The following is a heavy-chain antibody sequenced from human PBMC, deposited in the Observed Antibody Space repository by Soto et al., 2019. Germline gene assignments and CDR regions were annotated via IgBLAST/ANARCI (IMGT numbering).Heavy chain of an antibody. J-gene: IGHJ4*02. Sequence: VGSLRLSCAASGFTFDDYTMHWVRQAPGKGLEWVSLISWDGGSTYYADSVKGRFTISRDNSQNSMYLQMNSLRTEDTALYYCAKGPVGYCSGGSCYQEYWGQGTLVTVSS. CDR1: GFTFDDYT. CDR3: AKGPVGYCSGGSCYQEY. V-gene: IGHV3-43*01. CDR2: ISWDGGST. D-gene: IGHD2-15*01.